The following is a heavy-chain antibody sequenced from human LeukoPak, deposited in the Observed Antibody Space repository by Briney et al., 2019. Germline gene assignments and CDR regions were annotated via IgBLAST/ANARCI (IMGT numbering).Heavy chain of an antibody. CDR3: ARAVLGYSWVYDY. J-gene: IGHJ4*02. CDR2: ISSGSGTM. Sequence: GGSLRLSCAASGFTFNNYTMTWVRQAPGRGLEWVSYISSGSGTMYYADSVKGRFTISRDNAKKSLYLQMNSLRDEDTAVYYCARAVLGYSWVYDYWGQGTLVTVSS. V-gene: IGHV3-48*02. D-gene: IGHD5-18*01. CDR1: GFTFNNYT.